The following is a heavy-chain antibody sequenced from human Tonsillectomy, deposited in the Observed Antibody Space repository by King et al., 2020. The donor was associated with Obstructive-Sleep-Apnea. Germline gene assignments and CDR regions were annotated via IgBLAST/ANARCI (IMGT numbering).Heavy chain of an antibody. CDR3: AKDMGGGPAANFDY. D-gene: IGHD2-2*01. CDR2: ISDSTAGTGS. J-gene: IGHJ4*02. Sequence: VQLVESGGGLVQPGGSLRLSCAASGFTFSKFAMSWVRQAPGRGLEWVSAISDSTAGTGSYYADSFKGRFTLSRANSKNTLYLNMNSLRADDTALYYCAKDMGGGPAANFDYWGQGTLVTVSS. V-gene: IGHV3-23*04. CDR1: GFTFSKFA.